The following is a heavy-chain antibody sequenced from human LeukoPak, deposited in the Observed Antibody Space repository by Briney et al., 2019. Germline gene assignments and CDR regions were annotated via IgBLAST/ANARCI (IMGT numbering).Heavy chain of an antibody. Sequence: GASVKVSCKASGYTFTGYYMHWVRQAPGQGLEWMGRINPNSGGTNYAQKFQGRVTMTRDTSISTAYMELRRLRSGHTAVYYCARMVPVRDGYNIIDYWGQGTLVTVSS. CDR1: GYTFTGYY. D-gene: IGHD5-24*01. CDR2: INPNSGGT. CDR3: ARMVPVRDGYNIIDY. J-gene: IGHJ4*02. V-gene: IGHV1-2*06.